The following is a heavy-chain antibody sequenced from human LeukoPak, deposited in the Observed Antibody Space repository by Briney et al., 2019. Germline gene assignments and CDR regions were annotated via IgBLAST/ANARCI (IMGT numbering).Heavy chain of an antibody. Sequence: SVKVSCKASGGTFSSYTISLVRQAHGRGLEWMGRIIPILGIANYAQKFQGRVTITADKSTSTAYMELSSLRSEDTAVYYCARARTVRSGYDYWGQGTLVTVSS. J-gene: IGHJ4*02. D-gene: IGHD3-3*01. V-gene: IGHV1-69*02. CDR2: IIPILGIA. CDR1: GGTFSSYT. CDR3: ARARTVRSGYDY.